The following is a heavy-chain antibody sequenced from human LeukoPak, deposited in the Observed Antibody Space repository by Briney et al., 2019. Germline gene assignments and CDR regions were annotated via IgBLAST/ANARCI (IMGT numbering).Heavy chain of an antibody. CDR2: IVVGSGNT. D-gene: IGHD3-10*01. CDR3: AADTTGSSDAFDI. V-gene: IGHV1-58*02. J-gene: IGHJ3*02. Sequence: ASVKVSCKASGFTFTSSAMRWVRQARGQRLEWIGWIVVGSGNTNYAQKFQERVTITRDMSTSTAYMELSSLRSEDTAVYYCAADTTGSSDAFDIWGQGTMVTVSS. CDR1: GFTFTSSA.